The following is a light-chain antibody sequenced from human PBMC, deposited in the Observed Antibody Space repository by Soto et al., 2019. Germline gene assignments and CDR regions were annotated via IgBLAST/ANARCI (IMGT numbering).Light chain of an antibody. CDR3: QHYNNGPR. CDR1: QTINNN. CDR2: GAS. J-gene: IGKJ1*01. Sequence: ETVMTQSPATLSVSPGEGATLSCRASQTINNNLAWDQQKPGQAPRLLIYGASRSATGVPARFSGSGSGTEFTHTISSLQSEDFAVYYCQHYNNGPRFGQGTKVDVK. V-gene: IGKV3-15*01.